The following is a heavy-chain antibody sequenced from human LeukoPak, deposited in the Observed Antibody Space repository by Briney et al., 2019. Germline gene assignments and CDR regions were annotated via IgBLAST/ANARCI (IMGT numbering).Heavy chain of an antibody. CDR1: GGSISGYY. D-gene: IGHD3-10*01. CDR3: ARSPRRPHFDSSGRYYYYFDN. J-gene: IGHJ4*02. V-gene: IGHV4-4*07. CDR2: ISPSGSA. Sequence: PSETLSLTCSVSGGSISGYYWSWIRQPPGKGLECIGRISPSGSANYNLSLKSRVTMSSDTSKNQSFLMLSSVTVEDTAVYYCARSPRRPHFDSSGRYYYYFDNWGQGDLVTVSS.